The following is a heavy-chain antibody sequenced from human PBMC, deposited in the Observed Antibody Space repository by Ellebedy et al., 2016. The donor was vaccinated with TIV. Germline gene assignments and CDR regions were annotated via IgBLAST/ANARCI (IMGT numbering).Heavy chain of an antibody. CDR2: INPNSGGT. D-gene: IGHD6-13*01. Sequence: AASVKVSCKASGYTFTGYYMHWVRQAPGQGLEWMGWINPNSGGTNYAQKFQGRVTMTRDTSISTAYMELSRLRSDDTAVYYCARVESSSWYTWFDPWGQGTLVTVSS. CDR3: ARVESSSWYTWFDP. J-gene: IGHJ5*02. V-gene: IGHV1-2*02. CDR1: GYTFTGYY.